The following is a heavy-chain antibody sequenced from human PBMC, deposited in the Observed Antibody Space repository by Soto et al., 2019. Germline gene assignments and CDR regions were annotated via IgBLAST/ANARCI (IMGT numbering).Heavy chain of an antibody. CDR1: GGTFSSYA. CDR3: ARDRRSEKGIAAAGPLLPWCRMDV. J-gene: IGHJ6*02. Sequence: SVKVSFKASGGTFSSYAISWVRQAPGQGLEWMGGIIPIFGTANYAQKFQGRVTITADESTSTAYMELSSLRSEDTAVYYCARDRRSEKGIAAAGPLLPWCRMDVWGQGTTVTVSS. V-gene: IGHV1-69*13. CDR2: IIPIFGTA. D-gene: IGHD6-13*01.